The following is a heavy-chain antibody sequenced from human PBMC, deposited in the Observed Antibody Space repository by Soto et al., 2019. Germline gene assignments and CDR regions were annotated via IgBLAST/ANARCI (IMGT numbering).Heavy chain of an antibody. CDR1: GGSISSGGFY. J-gene: IGHJ5*02. V-gene: IGHV4-31*03. D-gene: IGHD1-26*01. CDR3: ARANWERLFDP. Sequence: QVQLQESGPGLVRPSQTLSLTCTVSGGSISSGGFYWSWIRQHPGKGLEWIGDIYYTGNSYYNPSLKSRPTISVDTSKNQFSLKITSVTAADTAVYYCARANWERLFDPWGLGTLVTVSS. CDR2: IYYTGNS.